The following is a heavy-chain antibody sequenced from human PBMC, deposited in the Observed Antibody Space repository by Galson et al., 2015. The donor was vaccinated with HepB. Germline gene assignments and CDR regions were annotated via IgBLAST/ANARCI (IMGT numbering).Heavy chain of an antibody. Sequence: SLRLSCAASGFTFRKYAMSWVRQAPGKGLEWLSTISGGGVNTHYAGSVKGRFTTSRDDSKNTLYLQMNSLSGDDTALYYCALWFGQHFDYWGQGTLVTVSS. J-gene: IGHJ4*02. D-gene: IGHD3-10*01. CDR1: GFTFRKYA. V-gene: IGHV3-23*01. CDR2: ISGGGVNT. CDR3: ALWFGQHFDY.